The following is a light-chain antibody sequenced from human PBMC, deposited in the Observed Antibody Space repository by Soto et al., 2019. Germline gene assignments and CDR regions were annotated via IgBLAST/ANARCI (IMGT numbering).Light chain of an antibody. CDR1: QSVISRN. J-gene: IGKJ5*01. CDR3: QQYGSSPSIT. V-gene: IGKV3-20*01. CDR2: GAS. Sequence: DIELTQSPGTLSVSAGERATLTCRASQSVISRNLAWYQQKPGQAPRFLIYGASNRAPGIPDRFSGSGSGTDFTLTISRLEPEDFAVYYCQQYGSSPSITFGQGTRLEIK.